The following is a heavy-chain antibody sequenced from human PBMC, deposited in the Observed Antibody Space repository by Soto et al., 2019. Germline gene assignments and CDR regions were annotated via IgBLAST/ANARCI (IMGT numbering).Heavy chain of an antibody. CDR1: GYTFTGHY. CDR2: INPKSGGT. Sequence: QVQLVQSGAEVKKPGASVKVSCKASGYTFTGHYMHWVRQAPGQGLEWMGWINPKSGGTMYAQKFQGWVIMTRDTSINTVYMELSRLTSDDTAVYYCARPVGVGATNSDAFDIWGQGTMVTVSS. D-gene: IGHD1-26*01. CDR3: ARPVGVGATNSDAFDI. J-gene: IGHJ3*02. V-gene: IGHV1-2*04.